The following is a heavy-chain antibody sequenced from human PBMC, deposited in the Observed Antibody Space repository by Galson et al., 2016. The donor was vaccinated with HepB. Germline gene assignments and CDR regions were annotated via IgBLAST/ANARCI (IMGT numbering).Heavy chain of an antibody. D-gene: IGHD6-19*01. Sequence: QSGAEVKKPGESLKISCKVSGYTFTDYWIGWVRQLPGEGLEWMGFIYPADSTARYSPSSQGQVSISADKSISTAYLQWSSLKASDIAMYYCALAVTGHHYFEYWGQGTLVAVSS. CDR2: IYPADSTA. V-gene: IGHV5-51*01. CDR3: ALAVTGHHYFEY. J-gene: IGHJ4*01. CDR1: GYTFTDYW.